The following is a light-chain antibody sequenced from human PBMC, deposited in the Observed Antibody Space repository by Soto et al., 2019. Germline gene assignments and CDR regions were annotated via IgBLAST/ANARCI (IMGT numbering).Light chain of an antibody. V-gene: IGKV3-15*01. Sequence: EIVMTQSPATLSVSPGERVTLSCRASQSVNFNLAWYQQKPGQAPRLLMYGASSRATGIPARFSGSGCRTEFTLSISSLQSEDFAVYYCQQYENWPRTFGQGTK. CDR2: GAS. CDR1: QSVNFN. J-gene: IGKJ1*01. CDR3: QQYENWPRT.